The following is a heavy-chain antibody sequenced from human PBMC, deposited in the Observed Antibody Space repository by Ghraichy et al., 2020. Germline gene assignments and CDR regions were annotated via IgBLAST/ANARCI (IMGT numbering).Heavy chain of an antibody. CDR1: GGSFSGYY. V-gene: IGHV4-34*01. Sequence: SETLSLTCAVYGGSFSGYYWSWIRQPPGKGLEWIGEINHSGSTNYNLSLKSRVTISVDTSKNQFSLKLSSVTAADTAVYYCARDAKRKGYYYDSSGYYRPYYYYYGMDVWGQGTTVTVSS. J-gene: IGHJ6*02. CDR2: INHSGST. D-gene: IGHD3-22*01. CDR3: ARDAKRKGYYYDSSGYYRPYYYYYGMDV.